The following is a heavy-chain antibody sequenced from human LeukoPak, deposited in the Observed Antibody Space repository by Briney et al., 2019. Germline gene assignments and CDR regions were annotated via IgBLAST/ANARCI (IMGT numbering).Heavy chain of an antibody. CDR3: ARPNRNWEFDY. CDR2: IYYSGST. CDR1: AGSISSSSYY. Sequence: PSETLSLTCTVSAGSISSSSYYWGWIRQPPGKGLEWIGSIYYSGSTYYNPSLKSRVTISVDTSKNQFSLKLSSVTAADTAVYYCARPNRNWEFDYWGQGTLVTVSS. J-gene: IGHJ4*02. V-gene: IGHV4-39*01. D-gene: IGHD1-14*01.